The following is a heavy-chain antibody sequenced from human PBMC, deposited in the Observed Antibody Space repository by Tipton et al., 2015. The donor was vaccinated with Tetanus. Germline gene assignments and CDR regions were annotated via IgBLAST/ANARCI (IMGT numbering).Heavy chain of an antibody. V-gene: IGHV4-59*01. CDR1: GGSIRSYY. D-gene: IGHD4-23*01. J-gene: IGHJ3*02. Sequence: RLVKPSETLALNCTVSGGSIRSYYWSWIRQSPEKGLEWIGYIYYTGSTNYNPSLKSRVTISVDTSKNRLSLKLNSVIAADTAVDYCARDRDGGAGGLQIWGQGAVVTVSS. CDR2: IYYTGST. CDR3: ARDRDGGAGGLQI.